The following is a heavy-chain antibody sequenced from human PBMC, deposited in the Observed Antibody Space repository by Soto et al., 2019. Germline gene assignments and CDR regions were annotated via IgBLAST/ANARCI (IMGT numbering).Heavy chain of an antibody. J-gene: IGHJ3*02. Sequence: SVKVSCKASGGTFSSYAISWVRQAPGQGLEWMGGIIPIFGTANYAQKFQGRVTITADESTSTAYMELSSLRSEDTAVYYCASPRANYVYVWGSYPFDPFHIWGQGTTV. CDR2: IIPIFGTA. D-gene: IGHD3-16*02. CDR1: GGTFSSYA. CDR3: ASPRANYVYVWGSYPFDPFHI. V-gene: IGHV1-69*13.